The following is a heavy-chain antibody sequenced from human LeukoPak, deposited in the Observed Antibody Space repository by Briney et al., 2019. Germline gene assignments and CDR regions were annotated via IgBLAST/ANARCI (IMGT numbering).Heavy chain of an antibody. V-gene: IGHV1-18*01. J-gene: IGHJ5*02. CDR1: GYTFTSYG. CDR3: ARDPRVISYSSANNWFDP. Sequence: GASVKVSCKASGYTFTSYGISWVRQAPGQGLEWMGWISAYNGNTNYAQKLQGRVTMTTDTSTSTAYMELRSLRSDDTAVYYCARDPRVISYSSANNWFDPRGQGTLVTVSS. D-gene: IGHD3-22*01. CDR2: ISAYNGNT.